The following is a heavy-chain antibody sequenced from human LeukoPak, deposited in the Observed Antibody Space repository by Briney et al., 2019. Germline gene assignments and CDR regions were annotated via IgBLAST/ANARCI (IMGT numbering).Heavy chain of an antibody. V-gene: IGHV4-30-4*08. CDR3: AGEYCSSTSCYHY. CDR2: IYYSGST. CDR1: GGSISSGDYY. D-gene: IGHD2-2*01. Sequence: SETLSLTCTVSGGSISSGDYYWSWIRQPPGKGVEWIGYIYYSGSTYYNPSLKSRVTISVDTSKNQSSLKLSSVTAADTAVYYCAGEYCSSTSCYHYWGQGTLVTVSS. J-gene: IGHJ4*02.